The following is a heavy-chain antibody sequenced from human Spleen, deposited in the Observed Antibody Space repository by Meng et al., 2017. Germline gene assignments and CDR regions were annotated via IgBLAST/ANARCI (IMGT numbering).Heavy chain of an antibody. CDR3: VADPLEYYYDSTGQTLSF. D-gene: IGHD3-22*01. V-gene: IGHV1-24*01. J-gene: IGHJ1*01. CDR1: GYTLTELS. CDR2: YDPEHGET. Sequence: QGQLVPAWAEVRKPVASVQGACKVSGYTLTELSMHWVRQAPGKGLEWMGGYDPEHGETVYAQKFQGRVSMTEDSSTGTAYMELRSLKSDDTAVYYCVADPLEYYYDSTGQTLSFWGQGTLVTVSS.